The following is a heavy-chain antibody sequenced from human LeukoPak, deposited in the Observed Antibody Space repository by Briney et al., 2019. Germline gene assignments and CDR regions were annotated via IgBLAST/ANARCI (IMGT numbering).Heavy chain of an antibody. CDR1: GFTFSCYW. D-gene: IGHD2-15*01. CDR3: VTSPRVDSFFGN. Sequence: GGALRLSCAASGFTFSCYWLHWVRQAPGQGLVWISRIKTDGSGTYYADSLKDRFTISSDNAESTLDLQMNSLRADDTAVYYCVTSPRVDSFFGNWGQGSLVTVSS. J-gene: IGHJ4*02. CDR2: IKTDGSGT. V-gene: IGHV3-74*01.